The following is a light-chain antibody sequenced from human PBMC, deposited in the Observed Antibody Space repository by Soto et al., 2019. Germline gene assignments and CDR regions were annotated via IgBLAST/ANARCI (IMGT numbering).Light chain of an antibody. Sequence: EVVLTQSPVTLSLSPGERATLSCRASQSVSSPYLAWYQQKPGQPPRLLIYGASSRATDIPDRFIGSGSGTAFTLTIARLAPEDFAMYYCQPYGSSPFTFGPGTKVDI. CDR2: GAS. CDR3: QPYGSSPFT. CDR1: QSVSSPY. V-gene: IGKV3-20*01. J-gene: IGKJ3*01.